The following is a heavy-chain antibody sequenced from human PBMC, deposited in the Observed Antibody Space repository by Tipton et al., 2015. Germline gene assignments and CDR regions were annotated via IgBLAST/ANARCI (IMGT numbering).Heavy chain of an antibody. J-gene: IGHJ6*02. V-gene: IGHV3-53*01. CDR3: ARVAVAARDYYYGLDV. CDR2: IYTGGSS. Sequence: SLRLSCAASGFTVSSNYMTWVRQAPGKGLEWVSVIYTGGSSFYADSVKGRFTISRDNSENTLYLQMNSLRAEDTAVYYCARVAVAARDYYYGLDVWGQGTTVTVSS. CDR1: GFTVSSNY. D-gene: IGHD6-19*01.